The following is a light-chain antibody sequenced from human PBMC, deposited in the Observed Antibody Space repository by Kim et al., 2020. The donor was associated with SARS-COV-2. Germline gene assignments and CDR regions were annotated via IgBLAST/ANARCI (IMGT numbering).Light chain of an antibody. CDR2: GAS. V-gene: IGKV3-15*01. J-gene: IGKJ2*01. CDR3: QQYNNWPYT. CDR1: QSVSSN. Sequence: SVSPGERAPLSGRASQSVSSNLAWYQQKPGQAPRLLIYGASTRATGIPARFSGSGSGTEFTLTISSLQSEDFAVYYCQQYNNWPYTFGQGTKLEIK.